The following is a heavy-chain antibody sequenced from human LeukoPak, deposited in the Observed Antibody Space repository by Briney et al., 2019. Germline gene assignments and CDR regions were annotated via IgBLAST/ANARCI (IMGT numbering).Heavy chain of an antibody. D-gene: IGHD3-22*01. CDR2: ISGNGGNT. V-gene: IGHV3-23*01. CDR1: GFTFSNFA. J-gene: IGHJ3*02. Sequence: GGSLRLSCAASGFTFSNFAMSWVRQAPEKGLEWVSAISGNGGNTFYTDSVTGRFTISRDNSKNTLYVQMNSLRDEDTAVYYCAKTGGYYDTSDFYRPDVSDIWGQGTVVTVSS. CDR3: AKTGGYYDTSDFYRPDVSDI.